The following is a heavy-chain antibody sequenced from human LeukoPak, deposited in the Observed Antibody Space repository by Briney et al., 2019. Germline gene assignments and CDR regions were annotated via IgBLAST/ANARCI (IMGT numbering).Heavy chain of an antibody. CDR3: AKEGGSYPGNYFDY. V-gene: IGHV3-30*18. J-gene: IGHJ4*02. D-gene: IGHD1-26*01. CDR1: GFTFSSYG. Sequence: PGRSLRLSCAASGFTFSSYGMHWVRQAPGKGLEWVAVISYDGSNKYYADSVKGRFTISRDNSKNTLYLQMNSLRAEDTAVYYCAKEGGSYPGNYFDYWGQGTLVTVSS. CDR2: ISYDGSNK.